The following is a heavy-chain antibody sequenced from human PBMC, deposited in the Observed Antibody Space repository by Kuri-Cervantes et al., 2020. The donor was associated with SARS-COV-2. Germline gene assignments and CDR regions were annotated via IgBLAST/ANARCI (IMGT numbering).Heavy chain of an antibody. D-gene: IGHD5-12*01. CDR2: IDWDDDK. V-gene: IGHV2-70*11. J-gene: IGHJ2*01. CDR1: GFSLNTSGMC. Sequence: SGPTLVKPTQTLTLTCTLSGFSLNTSGMCVAWIRQPPGKALEWLARIDWDDDKYYKTSLNTRLSISKDTSRDQVVLTMTNMDPVDTGTYYCARIQEVDRFWYFDLWGRGTLVTVSS. CDR3: ARIQEVDRFWYFDL.